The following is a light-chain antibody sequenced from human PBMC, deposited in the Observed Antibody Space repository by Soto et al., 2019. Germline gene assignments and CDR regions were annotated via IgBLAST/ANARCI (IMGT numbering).Light chain of an antibody. CDR2: TND. Sequence: QSVLTQPPSASGTPGQRVTISCSGGSSNIGVNTVTWYQQLPRAAPKLLIYTNDQRPSGVPDRFSASKSGTAASLAISGLQSEDEADYYCVAWDASRTGYVFGPGTKVTV. V-gene: IGLV1-44*01. CDR1: SSNIGVNT. J-gene: IGLJ1*01. CDR3: VAWDASRTGYV.